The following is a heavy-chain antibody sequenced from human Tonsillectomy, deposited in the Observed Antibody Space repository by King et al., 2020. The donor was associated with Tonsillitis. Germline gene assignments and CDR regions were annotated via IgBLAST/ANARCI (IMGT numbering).Heavy chain of an antibody. Sequence: VQLVESGGGVVQPGRSLRLSCAASGFTFSRNAIHWVRQAPGKGLEWVATISHDGSKQYYADSVKGRFTISRHNSKNTVSLQMNSLRLEETATYYCARDPQGGGYTPVADYWGQGTLVTVSS. D-gene: IGHD5-24*01. CDR2: ISHDGSKQ. CDR1: GFTFSRNA. CDR3: ARDPQGGGYTPVADY. V-gene: IGHV3-30-3*01. J-gene: IGHJ4*02.